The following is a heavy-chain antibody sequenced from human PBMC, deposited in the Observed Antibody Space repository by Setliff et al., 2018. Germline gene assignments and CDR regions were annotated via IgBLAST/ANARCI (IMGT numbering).Heavy chain of an antibody. CDR1: GYTFNHYG. CDR2: INPGGVTS. CDR3: ARAGLAAAGRKGVFDH. Sequence: GASVKVSCKASGYTFNHYGITWVRQAPGQGLEWMGIINPGGVTSSSTQKFEGRVTMTRDTSTSTVYMELNSLTSDDTAVYYCARAGLAAAGRKGVFDHWGQGTLVTVSS. J-gene: IGHJ4*02. D-gene: IGHD6-13*01. V-gene: IGHV1-46*02.